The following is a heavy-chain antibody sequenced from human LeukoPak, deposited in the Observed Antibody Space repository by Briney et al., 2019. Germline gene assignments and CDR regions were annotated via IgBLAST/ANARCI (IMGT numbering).Heavy chain of an antibody. CDR2: IYYRGST. Sequence: SETLSPTCAVYGGSFSGYYWSWIRQPPGKGLEWIGYIYYRGSTNYNPSLKSRVTISVDTSKNQFSLKLSSVTAADTAVYYCARQLDNSGWYGFDYWGQGTLVTVSS. V-gene: IGHV4-59*08. J-gene: IGHJ4*02. D-gene: IGHD6-19*01. CDR3: ARQLDNSGWYGFDY. CDR1: GGSFSGYY.